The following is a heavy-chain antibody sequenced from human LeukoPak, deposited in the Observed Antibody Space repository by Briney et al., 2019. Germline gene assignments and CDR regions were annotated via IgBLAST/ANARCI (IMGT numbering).Heavy chain of an antibody. Sequence: GGSLRLSCAASGFTFSSYWMNWVRQAPGKGLEWVSSISSSSSYIYYADSVKGRFTISRDNAKNSLYLQMNSLRAEDTAVYYCARFSRRGGSSWYYFDYWGQGTLVTVSS. CDR1: GFTFSSYW. J-gene: IGHJ4*02. V-gene: IGHV3-21*01. CDR2: ISSSSSYI. CDR3: ARFSRRGGSSWYYFDY. D-gene: IGHD6-13*01.